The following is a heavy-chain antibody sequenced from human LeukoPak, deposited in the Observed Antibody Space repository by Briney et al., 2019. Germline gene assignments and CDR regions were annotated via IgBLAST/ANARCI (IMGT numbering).Heavy chain of an antibody. Sequence: GGSLRLSCAASGFTFSSYWMHWVRQAPGKGLVWVSRIASDGSSTTYADSVKGRFTISRDNAKNTLYLQMNSLRAEDTAVYYCARGSRFDYWGQGTLVTVSS. J-gene: IGHJ4*02. CDR2: IASDGSST. CDR1: GFTFSSYW. CDR3: ARGSRFDY. V-gene: IGHV3-74*01. D-gene: IGHD3-10*01.